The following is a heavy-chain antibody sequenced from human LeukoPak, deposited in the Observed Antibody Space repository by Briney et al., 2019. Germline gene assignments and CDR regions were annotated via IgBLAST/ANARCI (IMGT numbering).Heavy chain of an antibody. Sequence: GGSLRLSCAASGFTFSSYWMNWVRQAPGKGLEWVAVISYDGSNKYYADSVKGRFTISRDNSKNTLYLQMNSLRAEDTALYYCAKDKLAVATYSFDYWGQGTLVTVSS. D-gene: IGHD6-19*01. J-gene: IGHJ4*02. CDR1: GFTFSSYW. V-gene: IGHV3-30*18. CDR3: AKDKLAVATYSFDY. CDR2: ISYDGSNK.